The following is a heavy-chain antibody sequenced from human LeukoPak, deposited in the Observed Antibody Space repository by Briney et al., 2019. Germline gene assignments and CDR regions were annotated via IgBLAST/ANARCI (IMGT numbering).Heavy chain of an antibody. V-gene: IGHV3-23*01. CDR2: ISGGGDGT. D-gene: IGHD3-10*02. J-gene: IGHJ4*02. CDR1: GFTFSSYV. Sequence: GGSLRLSCAASGFTFSSYVMSWVRQAPGKGLEWVSAISGGGDGTDYADSVKGRLTISRDNSKNTLYLQMNSLRAEDTAIYYCAKDYLRGVVTLNFDYWGQGTLVTVSS. CDR3: AKDYLRGVVTLNFDY.